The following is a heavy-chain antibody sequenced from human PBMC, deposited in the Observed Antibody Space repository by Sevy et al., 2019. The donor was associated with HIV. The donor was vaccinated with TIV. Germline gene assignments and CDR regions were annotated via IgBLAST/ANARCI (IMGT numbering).Heavy chain of an antibody. CDR1: GFTVNDKY. V-gene: IGHV3-66*02. CDR3: VSLFLSYRSGWSYFDY. D-gene: IGHD6-19*01. Sequence: GGSLRLSCAISGFTVNDKYIIWVRQAPGKGLEWASVIFSSGSTYYVDSAKGRFTISRDNSKNTVYLQMNSLRAEDTTVYYCVSLFLSYRSGWSYFDYWGQGTLVTVSS. J-gene: IGHJ4*02. CDR2: IFSSGST.